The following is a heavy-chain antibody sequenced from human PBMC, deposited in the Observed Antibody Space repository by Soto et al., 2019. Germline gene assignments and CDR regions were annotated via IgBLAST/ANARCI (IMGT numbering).Heavy chain of an antibody. J-gene: IGHJ4*02. V-gene: IGHV3-48*02. D-gene: IGHD3-3*01. CDR1: GLTVSSYS. CDR2: ISSSSSTI. Sequence: PGGSLRLSCAASGLTVSSYSMNWVRQAPGKGLEWVSYISSSSSTIYYADSVKGRFTISRDNAKNSLYLQMNSLRDEDTAVYYCARAFKLRFFSTTYYFDYWGQGTLVTVSS. CDR3: ARAFKLRFFSTTYYFDY.